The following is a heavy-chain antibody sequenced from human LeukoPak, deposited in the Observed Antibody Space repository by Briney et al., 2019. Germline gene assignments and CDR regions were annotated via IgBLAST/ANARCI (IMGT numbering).Heavy chain of an antibody. J-gene: IGHJ5*02. CDR2: INHSGST. CDR1: GGSFSDYY. V-gene: IGHV4-34*01. CDR3: ARGSGAYNWFDP. Sequence: SETLSLTCVVYGGSFSDYYWSWIRQPPGKGLEWIGEINHSGSTNYNPSLKSRVTISIDTSKNQFSLKLSSVTAADTAVFYCARGSGAYNWFDPWGQGTLVTVSS. D-gene: IGHD3-10*01.